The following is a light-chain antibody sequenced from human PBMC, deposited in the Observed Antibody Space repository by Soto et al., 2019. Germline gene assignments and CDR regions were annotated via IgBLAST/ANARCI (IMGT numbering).Light chain of an antibody. J-gene: IGKJ5*01. CDR1: QGISSY. Sequence: IELTQSPSSLSASVGDRVTITCRASQGISSYLAWYQQKQGKAPKLLIYAASTLQSGVPSRFRGRGSGTDFTLTISRLQTEDFSTYYCQQLNSYPLTFGGGTRLEIK. CDR2: AAS. V-gene: IGKV1-9*01. CDR3: QQLNSYPLT.